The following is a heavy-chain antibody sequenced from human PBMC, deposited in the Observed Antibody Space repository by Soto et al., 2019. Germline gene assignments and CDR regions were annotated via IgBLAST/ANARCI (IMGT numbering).Heavy chain of an antibody. D-gene: IGHD1-26*01. CDR3: ARAGGSYDYFDY. V-gene: IGHV3-66*01. Sequence: EVQLVESGGGLVQPGGSLRLSCAASGFTVSSNYMSWVRKATGKGLEWVSIIYTGGNTFYADSVKGRFTVSRDNSKNTLYLQMNSLRAEDTAVYYCARAGGSYDYFDYWGQGLLVTVSS. CDR1: GFTVSSNY. J-gene: IGHJ4*02. CDR2: IYTGGNT.